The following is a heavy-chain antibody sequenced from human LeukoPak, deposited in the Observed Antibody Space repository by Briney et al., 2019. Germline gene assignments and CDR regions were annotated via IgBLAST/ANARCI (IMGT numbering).Heavy chain of an antibody. Sequence: GGSLRLSCAASGFTFSSYEMNWVRQAPGKGLEWVSAISGSGASTYYADSVKGRFTISRDNSKNTLYLQMNSLRAEDTAVYYCAKGGFPSWSPVGYWGQGTLVTVSS. J-gene: IGHJ4*02. V-gene: IGHV3-23*01. D-gene: IGHD1-26*01. CDR3: AKGGFPSWSPVGY. CDR1: GFTFSSYE. CDR2: ISGSGAST.